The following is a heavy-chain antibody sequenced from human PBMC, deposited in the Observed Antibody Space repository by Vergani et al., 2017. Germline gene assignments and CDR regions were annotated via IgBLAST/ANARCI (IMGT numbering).Heavy chain of an antibody. CDR3: ARGSCLGGSCYKPLFDY. CDR2: IYVSGIT. D-gene: IGHD2-15*01. CDR1: GASINNDFYY. Sequence: QVQLQESGPGLVKPSQTLSLTCTVSGASINNDFYYWHWIRQPAGKGLEWIGRIYVSGITDYNSSLQSRVSMSVDTSKNQFSLNLTSVTAAATSVYFCARGSCLGGSCYKPLFDYWGQGILVTVSS. J-gene: IGHJ4*02. V-gene: IGHV4-61*02.